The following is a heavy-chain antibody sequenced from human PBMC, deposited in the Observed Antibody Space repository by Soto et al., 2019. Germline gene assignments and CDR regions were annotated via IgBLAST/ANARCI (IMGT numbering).Heavy chain of an antibody. CDR1: GYTFTSYY. J-gene: IGHJ4*02. Sequence: QAQLVQSGAEVKKPGASVKVSCEASGYTFTSYYMHWVRQAPGQGLEWMGWINPNSGDTKYAQKFRGRVTMTRDTSITTAYMEVKMLTSDDTDVYYCARQLAYCGGDCFTEPVDYWGQGTLVTVSS. V-gene: IGHV1-2*02. D-gene: IGHD2-21*02. CDR2: INPNSGDT. CDR3: ARQLAYCGGDCFTEPVDY.